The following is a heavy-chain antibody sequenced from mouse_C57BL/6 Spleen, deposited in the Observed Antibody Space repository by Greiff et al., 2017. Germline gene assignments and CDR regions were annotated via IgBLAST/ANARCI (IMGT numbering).Heavy chain of an antibody. V-gene: IGHV1-9*01. D-gene: IGHD2-2*01. CDR2: ILPGSGST. Sequence: QVQLQQSGAELMKPGASVKLSCKATGYTFTGYWIEWVKQRPGHGLEWIGEILPGSGSTNYNEKFKGKATFTADTSSNTAYMLLSSLTSEDAAVYYCAREGYDGAWFAYWGQGTLVTVSA. CDR3: AREGYDGAWFAY. CDR1: GYTFTGYW. J-gene: IGHJ3*01.